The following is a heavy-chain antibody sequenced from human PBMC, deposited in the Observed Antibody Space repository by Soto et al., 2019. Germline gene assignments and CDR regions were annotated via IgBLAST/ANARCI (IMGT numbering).Heavy chain of an antibody. J-gene: IGHJ6*02. CDR3: ARGADDFWSGYTVLTAPMDV. CDR2: IYHTEST. CDR1: GHSISRGFYY. D-gene: IGHD3-3*01. Sequence: SETLSLTCAVSGHSISRGFYYWGWVRQPPGKGLEWIGSIYHTESTYYNPSLKSRVTMSVDTSKNQLSLKLSSMTAADTAVYFCARGADDFWSGYTVLTAPMDVSGQGTTVTVSS. V-gene: IGHV4-38-2*01.